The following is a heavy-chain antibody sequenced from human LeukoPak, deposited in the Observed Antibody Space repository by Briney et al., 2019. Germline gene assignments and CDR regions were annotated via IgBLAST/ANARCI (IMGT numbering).Heavy chain of an antibody. V-gene: IGHV4-59*08. CDR2: IYYSGST. D-gene: IGHD1-26*01. CDR3: ARVGFTDDY. Sequence: EPSETLSLTCTVSGASISSYYWSWLRQPPGKGLEWIGYIYYSGSTNYNPSLKSRVTISVDTSKNQFSLKLSSVTAADTAVYYCARVGFTDDYWGQGTLVTVSS. CDR1: GASISSYY. J-gene: IGHJ4*02.